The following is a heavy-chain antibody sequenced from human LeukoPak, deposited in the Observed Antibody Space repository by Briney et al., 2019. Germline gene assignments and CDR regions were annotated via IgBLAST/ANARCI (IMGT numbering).Heavy chain of an antibody. CDR2: ISSSGRTM. J-gene: IGHJ4*02. V-gene: IGHV3-48*03. CDR3: ARDLGWGREPGRSFDY. Sequence: GGSLRLSCAASGFTFSSYEMNWVRQAPGKGLEWVSYISSSGRTMYYADSVKGRFTISRDNAKNSLYLQMNSLRVEDTAVYYCARDLGWGREPGRSFDYWGQGTLVTVSS. D-gene: IGHD3-16*01. CDR1: GFTFSSYE.